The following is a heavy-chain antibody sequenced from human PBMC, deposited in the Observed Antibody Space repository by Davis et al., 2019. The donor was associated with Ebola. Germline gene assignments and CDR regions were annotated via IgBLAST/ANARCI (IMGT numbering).Heavy chain of an antibody. CDR1: GFTFSDYY. V-gene: IGHV3-11*06. D-gene: IGHD2-2*01. CDR3: ARAGGRYCSSTSCYWVY. J-gene: IGHJ4*02. CDR2: ISSSSSYT. Sequence: GESLKISCAASGFTFSDYYMSWIRQAPGKGLEWVSYISSSSSYTNYADPVKGRFTISRDNAKNSLYLQMNSLRAEDTAVYYCARAGGRYCSSTSCYWVYWGQGTLVTVSS.